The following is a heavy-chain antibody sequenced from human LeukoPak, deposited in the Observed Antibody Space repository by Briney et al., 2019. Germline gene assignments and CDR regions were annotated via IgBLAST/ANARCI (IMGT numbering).Heavy chain of an antibody. Sequence: GGSLRLSCAASGFTFSSYWMSWVRQAPGKGLEWVANIKQDGSEKYYVDSVKGRFTISRDNAKNSLYLQMNSLRAEDTAVYYCATQQSGYGAFFDYWGQGTLVTVSS. V-gene: IGHV3-7*01. J-gene: IGHJ4*02. CDR3: ATQQSGYGAFFDY. D-gene: IGHD5-12*01. CDR2: IKQDGSEK. CDR1: GFTFSSYW.